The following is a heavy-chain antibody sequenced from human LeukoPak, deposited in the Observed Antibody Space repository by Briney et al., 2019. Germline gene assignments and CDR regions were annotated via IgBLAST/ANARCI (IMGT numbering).Heavy chain of an antibody. D-gene: IGHD6-13*01. V-gene: IGHV3-53*05. Sequence: PGGSLRLSCAASGFTVSSNYMTWVRQAPGQGLEWVSVIYFGGTTYYADSVKGRFTISRDNSKNTLYLQMNSLRAEDTAVYYCAKEKGKLVLGYWGQGTLVTVSS. CDR1: GFTVSSNY. J-gene: IGHJ4*02. CDR2: IYFGGTT. CDR3: AKEKGKLVLGY.